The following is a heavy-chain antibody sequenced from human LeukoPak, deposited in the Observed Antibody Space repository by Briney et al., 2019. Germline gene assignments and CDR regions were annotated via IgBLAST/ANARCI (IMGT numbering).Heavy chain of an antibody. D-gene: IGHD2/OR15-2a*01. CDR3: AKDLWEAGAPDAFDI. Sequence: GGSLRLSCAASGFTFSSYAMTWVRQAPGKGLEWVSAVTGSGDSTYYADSVKGRFTISRDNSKNTLYLQMNSLRAEDTAVYYCAKDLWEAGAPDAFDIWGQGTMVTVSS. CDR2: VTGSGDST. J-gene: IGHJ3*02. V-gene: IGHV3-23*01. CDR1: GFTFSSYA.